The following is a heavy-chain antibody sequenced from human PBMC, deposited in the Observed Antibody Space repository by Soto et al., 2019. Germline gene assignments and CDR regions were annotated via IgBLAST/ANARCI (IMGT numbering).Heavy chain of an antibody. CDR3: VRDSHGDY. CDR1: GFIFSNYW. CDR2: IDHDGPT. J-gene: IGHJ4*02. Sequence: EVQLAESGGGLVQPGGSLRLSCAGSGFIFSNYWMHWVRQAPGKGLEWVSRIDHDGPTDYADSVRGRFTVSRDNAESTLYLQMNSLRPEDTAVYYCVRDSHGDYWGQGTLVTVSS. V-gene: IGHV3-74*01.